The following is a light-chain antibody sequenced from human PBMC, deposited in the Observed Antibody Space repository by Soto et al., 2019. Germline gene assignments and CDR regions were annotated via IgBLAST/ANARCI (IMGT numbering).Light chain of an antibody. Sequence: EIVLTQSPGTRSLSPGERATLSCRASQSLSNNNLAWYQQKPGQAPRLLMYGAFSRATGIPDRFSGSGSGTDFTLTISSLEPEDSAVYYCQQYNRVPRTFGQGTKVEIK. CDR1: QSLSNNN. J-gene: IGKJ1*01. CDR2: GAF. V-gene: IGKV3-20*01. CDR3: QQYNRVPRT.